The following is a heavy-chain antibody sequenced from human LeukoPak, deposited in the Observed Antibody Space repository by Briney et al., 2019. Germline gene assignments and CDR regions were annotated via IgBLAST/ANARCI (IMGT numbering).Heavy chain of an antibody. Sequence: SETLSLTCTGSGGPISSYYWSWIRQPAGKGLEWIGRIYNSRNIDYNPSLRSRVTISVDTSKNQFSLKLSSVTAADTAVYYCARDGPKHMHYYESSGFNSFDMWGQGTRVSVSS. CDR2: IYNSRNI. J-gene: IGHJ3*02. V-gene: IGHV4-4*07. CDR3: ARDGPKHMHYYESSGFNSFDM. CDR1: GGPISSYY. D-gene: IGHD3-22*01.